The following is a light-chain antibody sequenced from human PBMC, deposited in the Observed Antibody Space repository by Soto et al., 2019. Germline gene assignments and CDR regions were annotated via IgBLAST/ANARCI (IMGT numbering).Light chain of an antibody. Sequence: QSALTQPASVSGSPGQSITISCTGTSSDVGSYNLVSWYQQHPGKPPKLMIYEGSKRPSGVSNRSSGSKSGNTSSLTISGLQAEDEADYYCCSYAGSSTLFGGGTKLTVL. J-gene: IGLJ2*01. CDR1: SSDVGSYNL. CDR2: EGS. V-gene: IGLV2-23*01. CDR3: CSYAGSSTL.